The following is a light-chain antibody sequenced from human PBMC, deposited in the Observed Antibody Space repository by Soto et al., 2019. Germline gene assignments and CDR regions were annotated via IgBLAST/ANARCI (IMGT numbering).Light chain of an antibody. Sequence: ERVMTQSPATLSVSPWERATLSCRASQSVSSNLAWYQQKPGQAPRLFIYGASTRATGIPARFSGSGSGTEFTLTISSLQSEDFAVYYCQQYNNWPPKTFGQGTKVDIK. V-gene: IGKV3-15*01. CDR3: QQYNNWPPKT. J-gene: IGKJ1*01. CDR1: QSVSSN. CDR2: GAS.